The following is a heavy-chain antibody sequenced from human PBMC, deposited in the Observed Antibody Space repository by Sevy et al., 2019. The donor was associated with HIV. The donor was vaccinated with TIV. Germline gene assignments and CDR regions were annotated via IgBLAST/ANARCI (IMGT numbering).Heavy chain of an antibody. CDR3: AMAWGAADNYYYYMDV. D-gene: IGHD3-10*01. CDR2: IIPILGIA. J-gene: IGHJ6*03. CDR1: GGTFSSYA. V-gene: IGHV1-69*10. Sequence: ASVKVSCKASGGTFSSYAISWVRQAPGQGLEWMGGIIPILGIANYAQTFQGRVTITADKSTSTAYMELSSLRSEDTAVYYCAMAWGAADNYYYYMDVWGKGTTVTVSS.